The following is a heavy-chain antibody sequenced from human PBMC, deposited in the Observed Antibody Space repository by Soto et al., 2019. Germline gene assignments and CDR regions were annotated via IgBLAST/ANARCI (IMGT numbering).Heavy chain of an antibody. CDR2: IYHSGST. V-gene: IGHV4-31*03. D-gene: IGHD5-18*01. Sequence: TLSLTCTFSGASVSSGGYYCNWIRQRPGKGLEWIGYIYHSGSTYSNPSLEGRATILVDKSKNQFSLKLTSVTAADTAVYYCARDATALVSFDSWGQGALVTVSS. CDR1: GASVSSGGYY. J-gene: IGHJ4*02. CDR3: ARDATALVSFDS.